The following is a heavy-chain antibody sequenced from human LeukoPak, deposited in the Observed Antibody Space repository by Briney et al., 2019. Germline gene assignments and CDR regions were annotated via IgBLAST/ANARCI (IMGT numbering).Heavy chain of an antibody. CDR3: ARVNNGGVYGDYPDLYFDY. Sequence: PSQTLSLTCTVSGGSISSGSYYWSWIRQPAGKGLEWIGRIYTSGSTNYNPSLKSRVTISVDTSKNQFSLKLSSVTAADTAVYYCARVNNGGVYGDYPDLYFDYWGQGTLVTVSS. CDR2: IYTSGST. CDR1: GGSISSGSYY. D-gene: IGHD4-17*01. V-gene: IGHV4-61*02. J-gene: IGHJ4*02.